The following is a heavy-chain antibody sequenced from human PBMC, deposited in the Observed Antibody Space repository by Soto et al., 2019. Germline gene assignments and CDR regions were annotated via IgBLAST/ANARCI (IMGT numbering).Heavy chain of an antibody. D-gene: IGHD2-2*01. Sequence: LRLSCAASGFTFSSYGMHWVRQAPGKGLEWVAVISYDGSNKYYADSVKGRFTISRDNSKNTLYLQMNSLRAEDTAVYYCAKPRSYCSSTSCYWSGEDYYYGMDVWGQGXTVTVYS. CDR3: AKPRSYCSSTSCYWSGEDYYYGMDV. V-gene: IGHV3-30*18. J-gene: IGHJ6*02. CDR1: GFTFSSYG. CDR2: ISYDGSNK.